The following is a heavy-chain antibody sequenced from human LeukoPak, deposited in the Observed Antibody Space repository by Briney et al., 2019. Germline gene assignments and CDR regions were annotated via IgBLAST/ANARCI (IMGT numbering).Heavy chain of an antibody. CDR3: ARAEITIFGPTYRPVDY. CDR1: GYTFTGYY. CDR2: INPKSGGT. Sequence: GASVKVSCKASGYTFTGYYMHWVRQAPGQGLEWMGWINPKSGGTNYAQKFQGRVTMTRDTSISTAYMELSRLRSDDTAVYYCARAEITIFGPTYRPVDYWGQGTLVTVSS. V-gene: IGHV1-2*02. D-gene: IGHD3-3*01. J-gene: IGHJ4*02.